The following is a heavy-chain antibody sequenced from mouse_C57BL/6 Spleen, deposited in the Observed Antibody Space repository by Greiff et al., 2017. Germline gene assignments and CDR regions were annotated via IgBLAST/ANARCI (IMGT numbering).Heavy chain of an antibody. J-gene: IGHJ2*01. CDR3: ARDRDYGRRYFDY. D-gene: IGHD1-1*02. CDR2: ISYDGSN. CDR1: GYSITSGYY. V-gene: IGHV3-6*01. Sequence: EVQLQESGPGLVKPSQSLSLTCSVTGYSITSGYYWNWIRQFPGNKLEWMGYISYDGSNNYNPSLKNRISITRDTSKNQFFLKLNSVTTEDTATYYCARDRDYGRRYFDYWGQGTTLTVSS.